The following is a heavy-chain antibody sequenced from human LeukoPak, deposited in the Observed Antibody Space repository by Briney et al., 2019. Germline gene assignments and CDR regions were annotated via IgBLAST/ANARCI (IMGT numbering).Heavy chain of an antibody. CDR2: ISQSSGI. D-gene: IGHD6-13*01. J-gene: IGHJ4*02. V-gene: IGHV3-23*01. CDR1: GFSFTIYA. CDR3: AKDRSGYGSSYDFDY. Sequence: GGSLRLSCAASGFSFTIYAMSWVRQAPGKGLEGVSSISQSSGIYYADSVKGRFTISSDNSKNTLFLQMTRLRAEETAIYYCAKDRSGYGSSYDFDYWGQGTLVTVSS.